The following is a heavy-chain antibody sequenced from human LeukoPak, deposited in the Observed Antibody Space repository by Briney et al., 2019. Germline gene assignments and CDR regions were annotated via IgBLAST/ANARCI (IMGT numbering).Heavy chain of an antibody. D-gene: IGHD6-19*01. CDR2: IKQDGSEK. V-gene: IGHV3-7*01. J-gene: IGHJ4*02. CDR3: ASGSGWVFDY. Sequence: PGGSLRLSCAASGFPFSSHWLNWVRQAPGKGLEWVANIKQDGSEKYYVDSVKGRFTISRDNAKNSLSLQMNSLRAEDTAVYYCASGSGWVFDYWGQGTLVTVSS. CDR1: GFPFSSHW.